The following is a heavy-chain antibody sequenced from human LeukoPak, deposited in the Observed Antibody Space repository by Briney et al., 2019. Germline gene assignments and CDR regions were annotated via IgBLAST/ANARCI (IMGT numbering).Heavy chain of an antibody. V-gene: IGHV3-21*04. D-gene: IGHD3-9*01. CDR2: ISTGSSYI. CDR1: GFTFSAYS. Sequence: GGSLRLSCAASGFTFSAYSMNWVRQAPGKGLEWVSSISTGSSYIYYADSVKGRFTISRDNSKNTLYLQMNSLRAEDTAVYYCAKNRVLRYFDWLLSDDAFDIWGQGTMVTVSS. J-gene: IGHJ3*02. CDR3: AKNRVLRYFDWLLSDDAFDI.